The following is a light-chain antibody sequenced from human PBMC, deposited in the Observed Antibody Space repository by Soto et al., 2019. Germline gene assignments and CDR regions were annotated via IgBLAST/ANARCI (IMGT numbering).Light chain of an antibody. CDR2: KVS. V-gene: IGKV2-30*01. CDR3: MQGTHWDTMYT. CDR1: QSLVYSDGNTS. Sequence: DVVMTQSPLSLPVTLGQPASISCRSSQSLVYSDGNTSLNWFQQRPGQSPRRLIYKVSNRDSGVPDRFSGSGSGTDFTLKISRVEAEDVGVYYCMQGTHWDTMYTFGQGTKLEIK. J-gene: IGKJ2*01.